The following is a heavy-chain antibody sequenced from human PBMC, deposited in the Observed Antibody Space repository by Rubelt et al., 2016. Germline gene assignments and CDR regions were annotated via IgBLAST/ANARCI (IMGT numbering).Heavy chain of an antibody. CDR1: GFTFSSYW. D-gene: IGHD5-18*01. J-gene: IGHJ4*02. Sequence: EVQLLESGGGLVQPGGSLRLSCAASGFTFSSYWMHWVRQAPGKGLVWVSRINSVGSSTSYADSGKGRFTISRDNAKNTLYLQMNSLRAEDTAVYYCARDGYSYGWAYWGQGTLVTVSS. CDR3: ARDGYSYGWAY. V-gene: IGHV3-74*01. CDR2: INSVGSST.